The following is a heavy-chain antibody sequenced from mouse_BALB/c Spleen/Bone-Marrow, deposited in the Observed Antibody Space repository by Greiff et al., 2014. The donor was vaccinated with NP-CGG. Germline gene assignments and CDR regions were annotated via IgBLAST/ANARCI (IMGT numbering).Heavy chain of an antibody. D-gene: IGHD2-1*01. J-gene: IGHJ1*01. Sequence: VQLQQSGPELVKPGASVKISCKASGYAFRSSWMNWVKQRPGQGLEWIGRIYPGDGDTNYNGKFKGKATLTADKSSSTAYMQLSSLTSVDSAVYFCARHAYGNSYWYFDVWGAGTTVTVSS. V-gene: IGHV1-82*01. CDR1: GYAFRSSW. CDR2: IYPGDGDT. CDR3: ARHAYGNSYWYFDV.